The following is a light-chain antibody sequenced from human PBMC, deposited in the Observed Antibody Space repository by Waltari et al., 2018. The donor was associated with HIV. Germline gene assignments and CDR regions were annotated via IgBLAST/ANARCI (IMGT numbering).Light chain of an antibody. CDR2: NAS. V-gene: IGKV3-20*01. J-gene: IGKJ4*01. CDR3: QQYDTSPLT. Sequence: EIVLTQSPGTLSLSPKVGATLFCRASQPVPNNYLAWYQQKPGQAPRLLIYNASTRASGIPDRFRGRGSGTDFTLTITRLEPEDFAVYYCQQYDTSPLTFGGGTKVEIK. CDR1: QPVPNNY.